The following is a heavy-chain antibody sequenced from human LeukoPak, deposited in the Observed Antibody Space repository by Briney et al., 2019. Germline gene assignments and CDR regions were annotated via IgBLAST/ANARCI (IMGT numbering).Heavy chain of an antibody. CDR3: ARDQDY. J-gene: IGHJ4*02. CDR1: GFTFSSYS. V-gene: IGHV3-66*01. Sequence: GGSLRLSCAASGFTFSSYSMNWVRQAPGKGLEWVSVIYSGGSTYYADSVKGRFTISRDNSKNTLYLQMNSLRAEDTAVYYCARDQDYWGQGTLVTVSS. CDR2: IYSGGST.